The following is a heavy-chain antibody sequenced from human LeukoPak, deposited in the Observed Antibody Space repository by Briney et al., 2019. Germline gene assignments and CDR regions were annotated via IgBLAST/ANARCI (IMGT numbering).Heavy chain of an antibody. J-gene: IGHJ6*03. Sequence: KPSETLSLTCTVSGGSISSGSYYWSWIRQPAGKGLEWIGRIYTSGSTNYNPSLKSRVTISVDTSKNQFSLKLSSVTAADTAVYYCARDGGGRELLYDGYYYYYYMDVWGKGTTVTVSS. D-gene: IGHD1-26*01. CDR3: ARDGGGRELLYDGYYYYYYMDV. CDR2: IYTSGST. CDR1: GGSISSGSYY. V-gene: IGHV4-61*02.